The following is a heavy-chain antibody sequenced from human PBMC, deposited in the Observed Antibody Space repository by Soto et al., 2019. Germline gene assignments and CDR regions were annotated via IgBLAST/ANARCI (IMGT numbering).Heavy chain of an antibody. CDR1: GGTFSSYA. CDR2: IIPIFGTA. D-gene: IGHD5-12*01. CDR3: ARSRDGYNHYYYYGMDV. Sequence: ASVKVSCKASGGTFSSYAISWVRQAPGQGLEWMGGIIPIFGTANYAQKFQGRVTITADESTSTAYMELSSLRSEDTAVYFCARSRDGYNHYYYYGMDVWGQGTTVTVSS. J-gene: IGHJ6*02. V-gene: IGHV1-69*13.